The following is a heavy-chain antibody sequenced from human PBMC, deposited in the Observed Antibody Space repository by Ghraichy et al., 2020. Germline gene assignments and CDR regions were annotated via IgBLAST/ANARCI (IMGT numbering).Heavy chain of an antibody. CDR3: AKSHYGDYEPDAFDV. J-gene: IGHJ3*01. V-gene: IGHV3-23*01. D-gene: IGHD4-17*01. Sequence: GGSLRLSCAASGFTFSSYAMSWVRQAPGKGLEWVSAITAGGGSTYYADSVKGRFTISRDNSKNTLYLQMNSLRAEDTAVYYCAKSHYGDYEPDAFDVWGQGTMVTVSS. CDR1: GFTFSSYA. CDR2: ITAGGGST.